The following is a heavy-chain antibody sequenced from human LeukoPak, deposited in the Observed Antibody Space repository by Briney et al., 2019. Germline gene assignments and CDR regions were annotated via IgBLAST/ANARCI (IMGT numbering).Heavy chain of an antibody. CDR1: GFTFSSYE. Sequence: GGSLRLSCAASGFTFSSYEMNWVRQTPGKGLEWVSYISTSASTIYYADSVKGRFTISRDNAKNSLYLQMNSLRAEDTAVYYCARGYGDYEVTDYWGQGTLVTVSS. CDR2: ISTSASTI. V-gene: IGHV3-48*03. CDR3: ARGYGDYEVTDY. D-gene: IGHD4-17*01. J-gene: IGHJ4*02.